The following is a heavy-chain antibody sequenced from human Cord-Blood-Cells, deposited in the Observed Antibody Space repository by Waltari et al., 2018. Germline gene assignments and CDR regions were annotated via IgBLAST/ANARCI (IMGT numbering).Heavy chain of an antibody. J-gene: IGHJ4*02. D-gene: IGHD6-13*01. CDR3: AHSSWYRNFDY. CDR2: IYWDDDK. V-gene: IGHV2-5*02. Sequence: QITLKESGPTLVKPTQTLPLTCTFSGYSPSTRGVGVGWIRQLPGKALEWLALIYWDDDKRYSPSLKSRLTITKDTAKNQVVLTMTNMDPVDTATYYGAHSSWYRNFDYWGQGTLVTVSS. CDR1: GYSPSTRGVG.